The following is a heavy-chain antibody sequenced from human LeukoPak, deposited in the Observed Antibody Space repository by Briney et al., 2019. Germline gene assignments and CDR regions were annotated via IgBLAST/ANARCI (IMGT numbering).Heavy chain of an antibody. J-gene: IGHJ4*02. CDR2: IYYSGRT. V-gene: IGHV4-59*01. CDR1: GGSISSYY. Sequence: SETLSLTCTVSGGSISSYYWSWIRQPPGKGLEWTGYIYYSGRTNYNPSLKSRVTISVDTSKNQFSLKLSSVTAADTAVYYCARGPNRYYFDYWGQGTLVAVSS. CDR3: ARGPNRYYFDY. D-gene: IGHD2/OR15-2a*01.